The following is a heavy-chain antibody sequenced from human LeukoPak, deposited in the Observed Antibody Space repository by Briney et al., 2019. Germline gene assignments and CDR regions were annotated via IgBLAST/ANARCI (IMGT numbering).Heavy chain of an antibody. J-gene: IGHJ6*03. D-gene: IGHD3-16*02. CDR2: IYYSGST. CDR3: ATTPPYDYVWGSYRYNYYYYMDV. Sequence: SETLSLTCTVSGGSISSSSYYWGWIRQPPGKGLEWIGSIYYSGSTYYNPSLKSRVTISVDTSKNQFSLKLSSVTAADTAVYYCATTPPYDYVWGSYRYNYYYYMDVWGKGTTVTISS. CDR1: GGSISSSSYY. V-gene: IGHV4-39*01.